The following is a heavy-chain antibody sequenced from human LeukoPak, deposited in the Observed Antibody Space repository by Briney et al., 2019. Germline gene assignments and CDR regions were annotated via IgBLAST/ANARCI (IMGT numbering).Heavy chain of an antibody. CDR1: GFTFSSYS. CDR2: ISSSSSYI. V-gene: IGHV3-21*01. CDR3: ARDDFWSGDYYMDV. D-gene: IGHD3-3*01. Sequence: GGSLRLSCAASGFTFSSYSMNWVRQAPGKGLEWVSSISSSSSYIYYADSVKGRFTIYRDNAKNSLYLQMNSLRAEDTAVYYCARDDFWSGDYYMDVWGKGTTVTVSS. J-gene: IGHJ6*03.